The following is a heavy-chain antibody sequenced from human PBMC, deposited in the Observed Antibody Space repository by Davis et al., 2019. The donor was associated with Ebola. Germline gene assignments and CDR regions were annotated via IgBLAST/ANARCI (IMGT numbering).Heavy chain of an antibody. D-gene: IGHD5-12*01. J-gene: IGHJ3*02. CDR2: IYLSGGSI. CDR1: GYTLITHY. Sequence: ASVKVSCKASGYTLITHYMDRLRQAPGQGLEWMGIIYLSGGSIYYSQKFQGRVTVTRDTSTTTVYMDLSSLRSEDTALYYCTTPGGQDSGYDVFDIWGQGTMVTVSS. V-gene: IGHV1-46*03. CDR3: TTPGGQDSGYDVFDI.